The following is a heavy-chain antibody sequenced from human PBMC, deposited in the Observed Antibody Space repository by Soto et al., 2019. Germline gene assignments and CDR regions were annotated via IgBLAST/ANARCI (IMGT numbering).Heavy chain of an antibody. CDR3: ARQEVTESDYYGLDV. CDR2: LYSDFTT. J-gene: IGHJ6*02. D-gene: IGHD4-4*01. CDR1: GFTVSTHY. Sequence: EVQLVETGGGLIQPGGSLRLSCAASGFTVSTHYMTWVRQAPGKGLEWVSILYSDFTTYYADSVKGRFTISRDNSKNMVYLQMDSLRAEDTAVYYCARQEVTESDYYGLDVWGQGTTVTVSS. V-gene: IGHV3-53*02.